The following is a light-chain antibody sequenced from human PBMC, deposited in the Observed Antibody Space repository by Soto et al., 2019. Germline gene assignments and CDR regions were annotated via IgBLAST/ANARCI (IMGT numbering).Light chain of an antibody. J-gene: IGKJ5*01. V-gene: IGKV3-11*01. CDR2: DAS. Sequence: EIVLTQSPATLSLSPGERATLSCRASQSVSSYLAWYQQKPGQAPRLLIYDASNRATGIAARFSGSGSGTDFTLTISSLEPEDFAVYYCQPRIKWPLTFGQGTRLEIK. CDR3: QPRIKWPLT. CDR1: QSVSSY.